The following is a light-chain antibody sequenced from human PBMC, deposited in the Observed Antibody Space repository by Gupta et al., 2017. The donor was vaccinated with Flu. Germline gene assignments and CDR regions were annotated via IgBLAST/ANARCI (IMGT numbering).Light chain of an antibody. V-gene: IGKV1-5*03. CDR3: QQYDTYLAT. CDR2: KAS. J-gene: IGKJ2*01. Sequence: KASSLESGVPSRFSGSGSGTEFTLTISSLQPEDSATYYCQQYDTYLATFGQGTKLEIK.